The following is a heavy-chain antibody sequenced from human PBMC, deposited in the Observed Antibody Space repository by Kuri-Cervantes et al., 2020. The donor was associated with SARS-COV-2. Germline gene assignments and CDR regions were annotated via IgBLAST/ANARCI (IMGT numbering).Heavy chain of an antibody. J-gene: IGHJ3*02. CDR2: IGTAGDP. V-gene: IGHV3-13*05. CDR3: AKDHRDIVVVVAATVLAFDI. D-gene: IGHD2-15*01. Sequence: GGSLRLSCAASGFTFSSYWMHWVRQATGKGLEWVSAIGTAGDPYYPGSVKGRFTISRENAKNSLYLQMNSLRAEDTAVYYCAKDHRDIVVVVAATVLAFDIWGQGTMVTVSS. CDR1: GFTFSSYW.